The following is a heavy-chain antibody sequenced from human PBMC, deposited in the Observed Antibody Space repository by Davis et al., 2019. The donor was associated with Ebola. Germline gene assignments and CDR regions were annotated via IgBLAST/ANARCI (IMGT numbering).Heavy chain of an antibody. Sequence: GESLKISCEASGFIFSNYFMSWVRHRPGKGLEWVANIEQGGTDKYYADSVKGRFTISRDNAKKSLYLQMNSLRADDTAIYYCARASSSFDSRSYWAHYFDSWGQGSLVAVSS. V-gene: IGHV3-7*03. CDR3: ARASSSFDSRSYWAHYFDS. D-gene: IGHD3-10*01. CDR1: GFIFSNYF. CDR2: IEQGGTDK. J-gene: IGHJ4*02.